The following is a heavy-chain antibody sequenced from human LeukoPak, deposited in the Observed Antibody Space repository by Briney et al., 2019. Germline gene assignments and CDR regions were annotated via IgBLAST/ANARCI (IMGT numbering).Heavy chain of an antibody. Sequence: SETLSLTCSVSGGSINSNYWTWIRKPPGKGMEWIGYISYSGSTNYNSSLKRRVTISLDTSKNQFSLNLASVTAADTAVYYCARDTSSVTGTGLDSWGQGIVVTVSS. CDR3: ARDTSSVTGTGLDS. D-gene: IGHD6-19*01. CDR1: GGSINSNY. V-gene: IGHV4-59*01. J-gene: IGHJ4*02. CDR2: ISYSGST.